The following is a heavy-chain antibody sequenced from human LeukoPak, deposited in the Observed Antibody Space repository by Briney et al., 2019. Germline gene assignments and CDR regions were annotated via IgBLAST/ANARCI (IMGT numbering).Heavy chain of an antibody. Sequence: SVKVSCKASGGTFSSYAISWVRQAPGQGLEWMGRIIPIFGTANYAQKFQGRVTITTDESTSTAYVELSSLRSEDTAVYYCAREELGHDYGDPTSHFDYWGQGTLVTVSS. CDR1: GGTFSSYA. CDR2: IIPIFGTA. V-gene: IGHV1-69*05. CDR3: AREELGHDYGDPTSHFDY. J-gene: IGHJ4*02. D-gene: IGHD4-17*01.